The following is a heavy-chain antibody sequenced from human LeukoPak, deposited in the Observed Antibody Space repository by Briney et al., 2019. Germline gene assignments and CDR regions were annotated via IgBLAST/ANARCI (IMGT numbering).Heavy chain of an antibody. J-gene: IGHJ4*02. CDR2: ILQDGSNQ. Sequence: PGGSLRLSCSASGFTFSRHAMHWVRQAPGKGPEWAAVILQDGSNQHYADSVKGRFTISRDESRNMLYLQMNSLRDEDTAVYYCAKVQAYYYGSGSKENWGQGTLVTVSS. CDR1: GFTFSRHA. D-gene: IGHD3-10*01. V-gene: IGHV3-30-3*01. CDR3: AKVQAYYYGSGSKEN.